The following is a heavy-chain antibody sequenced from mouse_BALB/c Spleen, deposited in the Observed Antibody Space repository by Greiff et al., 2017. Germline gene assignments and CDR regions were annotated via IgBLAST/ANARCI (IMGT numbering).Heavy chain of an antibody. V-gene: IGHV1-82*01. CDR2: IYPGAGDT. J-gene: IGHJ1*01. D-gene: IGHD1-1*01. CDR1: GYAFSSSW. Sequence: QVQLQQSGPELVKPGASVKISCKASGYAFSSSWMNWVKQRPGQGLEWIGRIYPGAGDTTYNGKFKGKATLTADKSSSTAYMQLSSLTSVASAVYFCARGNYDGSSPYWYFDVWGAGTTVTGAS. CDR3: ARGNYDGSSPYWYFDV.